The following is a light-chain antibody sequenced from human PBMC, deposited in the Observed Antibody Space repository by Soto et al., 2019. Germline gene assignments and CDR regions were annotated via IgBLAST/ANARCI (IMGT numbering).Light chain of an antibody. J-gene: IGLJ1*01. V-gene: IGLV2-14*03. CDR1: SSDVGAYNY. Sequence: QSALTQPASVSGSPGQSIAISCTGTSSDVGAYNYVSWHQHHPGKVPKLMIYDVNSRPSGVSNRFSGSKSGNTASLTISGLQAEYEADYYCISYTSISTYVFGTGTKLTVL. CDR3: ISYTSISTYV. CDR2: DVN.